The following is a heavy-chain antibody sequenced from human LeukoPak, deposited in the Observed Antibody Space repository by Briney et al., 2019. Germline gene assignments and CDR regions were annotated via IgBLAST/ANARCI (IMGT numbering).Heavy chain of an antibody. CDR2: IYPGDSDT. D-gene: IGHD5-24*01. CDR3: ARSRGQMATTPWGF. J-gene: IGHJ4*02. CDR1: GYSFSNYW. Sequence: GESLKISCKGSGYSFSNYWIGWVRQMPGKGLEWMGIIYPGDSDTRYSPSFQGQVTISVDKSISTAHLQWNSLKASDTAMYFCARSRGQMATTPWGFWGQGTLVTVSS. V-gene: IGHV5-51*01.